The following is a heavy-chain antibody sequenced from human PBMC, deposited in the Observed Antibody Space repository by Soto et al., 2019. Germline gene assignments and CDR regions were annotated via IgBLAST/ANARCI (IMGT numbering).Heavy chain of an antibody. V-gene: IGHV3-30-3*01. CDR1: GFHISIQA. CDR2: ISNDGSKH. J-gene: IGHJ4*02. Sequence: GRSPLHACAASGFHISIQAMRWVRQAPGKGLDWVGVISNDGSKHYYAGCVKGRFTISRDNSKNTLSLRMGSLRPEYTAVYYCAGDVDHSPCDSSGQGTLVNVSP. D-gene: IGHD4-4*01. CDR3: AGDVDHSPCDS.